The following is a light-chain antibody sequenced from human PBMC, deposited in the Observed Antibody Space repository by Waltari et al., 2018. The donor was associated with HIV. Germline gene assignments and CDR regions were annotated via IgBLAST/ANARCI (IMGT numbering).Light chain of an antibody. Sequence: IQVTQSPSYVSESVGGGVSISWRASQNIGRSLAWYQLKPGKAPKLLVYEASRLNDGVPARFHATGSRSNFTLDINNLQSEDFAIYVCQQASSFPHTFG. CDR3: QQASSFPHT. CDR2: EAS. J-gene: IGKJ2*01. V-gene: IGKV1-12*01. CDR1: QNIGRS.